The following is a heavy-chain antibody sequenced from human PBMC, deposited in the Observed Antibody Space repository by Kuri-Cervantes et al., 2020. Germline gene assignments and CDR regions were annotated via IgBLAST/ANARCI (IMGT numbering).Heavy chain of an antibody. J-gene: IGHJ4*02. CDR1: GGSISSSTYY. CDR2: VYYSGST. V-gene: IGHV4-39*07. D-gene: IGHD1-26*01. Sequence: SETLSLTCSVSGGSISSSTYYWGWIRQHPGKGLDWIGTVYYSGSTYYNPSLKSRVTISVDTSKNQFSLKLRSVTAADTAVYYCARGEHLHYFDYWGQGTLVTVSS. CDR3: ARGEHLHYFDY.